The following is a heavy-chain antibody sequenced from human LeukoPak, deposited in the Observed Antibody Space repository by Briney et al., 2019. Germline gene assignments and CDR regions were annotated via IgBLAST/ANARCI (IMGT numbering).Heavy chain of an antibody. CDR3: ASTDTPVGATTDNAFDI. CDR2: IIPIFGTA. D-gene: IGHD1-26*01. CDR1: GGTFSSYA. V-gene: IGHV1-69*06. J-gene: IGHJ3*02. Sequence: ASVKVSCKASGGTFSSYAISWVRQAPGQGLEWMGGIIPIFGTANYTQKFQGRVTITADKSTSTAYMELSSLRSEDTAVYYCASTDTPVGATTDNAFDIWGQGTMVTVSS.